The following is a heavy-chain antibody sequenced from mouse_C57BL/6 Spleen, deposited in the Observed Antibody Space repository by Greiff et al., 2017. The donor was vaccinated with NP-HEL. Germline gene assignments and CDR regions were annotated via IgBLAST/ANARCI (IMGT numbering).Heavy chain of an antibody. Sequence: VQLQQSGAELARPGASVKLSCKASGYTFTSYGISWVKQRTGQGLEWIGEIYPRSGNTYYNEKFKGKATLTADKSSSTAYMELRSLTSEDSAVYFCASRRRVYYDYDGWGQGTTLTVSS. CDR1: GYTFTSYG. J-gene: IGHJ2*01. D-gene: IGHD2-4*01. CDR2: IYPRSGNT. CDR3: ASRRRVYYDYDG. V-gene: IGHV1-81*01.